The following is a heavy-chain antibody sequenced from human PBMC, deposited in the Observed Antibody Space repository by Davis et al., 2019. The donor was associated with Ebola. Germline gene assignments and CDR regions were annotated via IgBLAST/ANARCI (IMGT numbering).Heavy chain of an antibody. CDR3: ARLYSGYDWDY. Sequence: MPSETLSLICTVSGGSVSSGSYYWSWIRQPPGKGLEWIGYIYYSGSTNYNPSLKSRVTISVDTSKNQFSLKLSSVTAADTAVYYCARLYSGYDWDYWGQGTLVTVSS. D-gene: IGHD5-12*01. CDR1: GGSVSSGSYY. J-gene: IGHJ4*02. CDR2: IYYSGST. V-gene: IGHV4-61*01.